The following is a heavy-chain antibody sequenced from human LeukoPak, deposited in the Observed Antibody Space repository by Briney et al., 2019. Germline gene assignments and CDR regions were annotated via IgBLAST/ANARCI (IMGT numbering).Heavy chain of an antibody. Sequence: PGRSLRLSCAAFGFTFSSYAVHWVRQAPGKGLEWVAVISYDGSNKYYADSVKGRFTISRDNSKNTLYLQMNSLRAEDTAVYYCARDGLVYAIRWGWFDPWGQGTLVTVSS. CDR2: ISYDGSNK. CDR3: ARDGLVYAIRWGWFDP. D-gene: IGHD2-8*01. CDR1: GFTFSSYA. V-gene: IGHV3-30*01. J-gene: IGHJ5*02.